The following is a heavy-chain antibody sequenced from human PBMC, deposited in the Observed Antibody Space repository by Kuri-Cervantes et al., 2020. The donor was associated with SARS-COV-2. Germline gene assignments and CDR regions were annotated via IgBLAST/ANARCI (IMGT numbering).Heavy chain of an antibody. CDR3: AKGPSESFGY. J-gene: IGHJ4*02. CDR2: ITDDGGST. Sequence: GESLKISCAASGITFSSYAMSWVRQAPGKGLEWVSAITDDGGSTYHADSVKGRFTISRDNSKNTLYLQMNSLRAEDTAVYYCAKGPSESFGYWGQGTLVTVSS. V-gene: IGHV3-23*01. CDR1: GITFSSYA. D-gene: IGHD3-10*01.